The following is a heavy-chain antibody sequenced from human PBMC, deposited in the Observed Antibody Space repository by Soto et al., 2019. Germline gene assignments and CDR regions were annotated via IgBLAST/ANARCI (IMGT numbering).Heavy chain of an antibody. Sequence: QVHLVQSGAEVKKPGASVKVSCKGSGYAFTTYGITWVRQAPGQVLEWMGWFSAHNGNTNYAQKLQGRVTVTRDTSTSTAYMELRSLRSDDTAVYYCARGRYGDYWGQGALVTVSS. CDR1: GYAFTTYG. J-gene: IGHJ4*02. D-gene: IGHD1-1*01. V-gene: IGHV1-18*01. CDR2: FSAHNGNT. CDR3: ARGRYGDY.